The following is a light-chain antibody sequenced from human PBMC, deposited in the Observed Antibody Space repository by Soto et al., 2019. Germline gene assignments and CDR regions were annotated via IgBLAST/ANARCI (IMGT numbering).Light chain of an antibody. CDR3: SSYTSSSTVI. V-gene: IGLV2-14*03. Sequence: QSALTQPASVSGSPGQSITMSCTGTSSDVGAYNYVSWYQHHPGKVPKLMIYDVSNRPSGVSIRFSASKSGNTASLTISGLQAEDEADYYCSSYTSSSTVIFGGGTQLTVL. J-gene: IGLJ7*01. CDR2: DVS. CDR1: SSDVGAYNY.